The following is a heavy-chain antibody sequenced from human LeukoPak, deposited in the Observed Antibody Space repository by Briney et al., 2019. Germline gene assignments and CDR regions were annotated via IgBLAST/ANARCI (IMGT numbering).Heavy chain of an antibody. D-gene: IGHD3-16*01. CDR1: GFIFSDAL. V-gene: IGHV3-15*01. Sequence: GGSLRLSCAASGFIFSDALMSWVRQAPGKGPEWLGRIKRQSDGGTSDYAAPVKGRITVSRDGSRNTLFLQMNSLKSEDTAVYYCATGGHYFGLWGQGTLVTVSS. CDR3: ATGGHYFGL. J-gene: IGHJ4*02. CDR2: IKRQSDGGTS.